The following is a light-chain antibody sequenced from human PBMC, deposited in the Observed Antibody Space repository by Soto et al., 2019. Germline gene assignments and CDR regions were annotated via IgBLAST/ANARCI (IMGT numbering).Light chain of an antibody. J-gene: IGKJ2*01. Sequence: IQMTQSPSSLSASVGDRVTITCRASQSISSWLAWYQQKPGKAPKLLIYKASSLESVVPSRFSGNGSGTEFTLTFNCLQPDDFATDYCQQYKSYSYTFGQGTK. V-gene: IGKV1-5*03. CDR1: QSISSW. CDR3: QQYKSYSYT. CDR2: KAS.